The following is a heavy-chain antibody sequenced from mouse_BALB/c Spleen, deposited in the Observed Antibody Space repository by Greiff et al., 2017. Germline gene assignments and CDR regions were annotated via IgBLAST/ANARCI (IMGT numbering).Heavy chain of an antibody. CDR1: GFSLTSYG. V-gene: IGHV2-9*02. D-gene: IGHD1-1*01. J-gene: IGHJ2*01. Sequence: VKLMESGPGLVAPSQSLSITCTVSGFSLTSYGVHWVRQPPGKGLEWLGVIWAGGSTNYNSALMSRLSISKDNSKSQVFLKMNSLQTDDTAMYYCARDYSPSYYFDYWGQGTTLTVSS. CDR3: ARDYSPSYYFDY. CDR2: IWAGGST.